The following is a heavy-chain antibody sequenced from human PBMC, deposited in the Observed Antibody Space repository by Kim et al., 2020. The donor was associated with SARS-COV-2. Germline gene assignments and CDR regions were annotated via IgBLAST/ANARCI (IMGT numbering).Heavy chain of an antibody. CDR3: ASTWGSAFGY. V-gene: IGHV4-34*01. J-gene: IGHJ4*02. D-gene: IGHD7-27*01. CDR2: ST. Sequence: STNYNPSLKSRVTISVDTSKNQFSLKLSSVTAADTAVDYCASTWGSAFGYWGQGTLVTVSS.